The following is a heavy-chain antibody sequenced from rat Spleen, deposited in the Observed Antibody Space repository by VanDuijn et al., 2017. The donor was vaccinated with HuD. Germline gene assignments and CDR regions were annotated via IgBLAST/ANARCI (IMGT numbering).Heavy chain of an antibody. D-gene: IGHD1-6*01. V-gene: IGHV3-1*01. J-gene: IGHJ3*01. CDR1: GYSITSNY. Sequence: EVQLQESGPGLVKPSQSLSLTCSVTGYSITSNYWGWIRKFPGNKMEWMGYIDYSGRTSYNPSLKSRISITRYTSKNQFFLQLNSVTTEETATYYCTRGLSMSSTNYYYALFAYWGQGTLVTVSS. CDR2: IDYSGRT. CDR3: TRGLSMSSTNYYYALFAY.